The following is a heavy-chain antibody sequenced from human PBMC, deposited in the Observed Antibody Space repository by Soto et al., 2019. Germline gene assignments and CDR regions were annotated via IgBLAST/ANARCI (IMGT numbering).Heavy chain of an antibody. CDR3: ARDIVLVVGAKYHWFES. V-gene: IGHV1-18*01. J-gene: IGHJ5*01. CDR2: ISPHNGNT. Sequence: QVQLVQSGAEVMKPGASVKVSCKASGYSFTSYGITWVRQAPGQGLEWMGWISPHNGNTKYPQKLQGRVTMTTDAATSTAYSELRSPSSDDTAVYYCARDIVLVVGAKYHWFESWGQGTLVTVST. CDR1: GYSFTSYG. D-gene: IGHD2-8*02.